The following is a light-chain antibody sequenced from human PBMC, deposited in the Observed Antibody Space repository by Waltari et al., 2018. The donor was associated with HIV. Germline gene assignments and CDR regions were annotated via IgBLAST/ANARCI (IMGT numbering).Light chain of an antibody. V-gene: IGKV4-1*01. CDR3: QQYYSTPLT. Sequence: DIVMTQSPDSLAVSPGERATINCKSIQSVLSNANNKNYLAWYQQKSGQSPKLLIYWASTRESGVPDRFSGSGSGTDFSLSISSLQAEDVAVYYCQQYYSTPLTFGGGTKVEIK. CDR2: WAS. CDR1: QSVLSNANNKNY. J-gene: IGKJ4*01.